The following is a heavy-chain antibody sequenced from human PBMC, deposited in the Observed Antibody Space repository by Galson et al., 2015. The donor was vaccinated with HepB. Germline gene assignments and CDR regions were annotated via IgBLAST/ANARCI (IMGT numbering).Heavy chain of an antibody. CDR1: GFTFSDYY. Sequence: SLRLSCAASGFTFSDYYMSWIRQAPGKGLEWVSYISSSSSYTNYADSVKGRFTISRDNAKNSLYLQMNSLRAEDTAVYYCASPYHRAGEAPLWYFDLWGRGTLVTVSS. V-gene: IGHV3-11*03. D-gene: IGHD1-14*01. CDR2: ISSSSSYT. CDR3: ASPYHRAGEAPLWYFDL. J-gene: IGHJ2*01.